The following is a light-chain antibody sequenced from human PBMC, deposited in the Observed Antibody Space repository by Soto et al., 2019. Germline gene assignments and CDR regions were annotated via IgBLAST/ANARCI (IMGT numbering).Light chain of an antibody. CDR3: QQYYDIPFT. CDR1: QSVFYNPNSKNY. J-gene: IGKJ3*01. CDR2: WAS. V-gene: IGKV4-1*01. Sequence: DIVMTQSPDSLAVSLGERATINCKSSQSVFYNPNSKNYLTWYQQKPGQPPKLLISWASARESGVPDRFSGSGSGTDFTLTISSLQAEDVAVYYCQQYYDIPFTFGPGTKVDIK.